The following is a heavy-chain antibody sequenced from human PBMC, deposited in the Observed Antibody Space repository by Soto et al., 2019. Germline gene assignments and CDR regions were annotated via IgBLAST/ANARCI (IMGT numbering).Heavy chain of an antibody. CDR1: GFTFSSYA. D-gene: IGHD1-26*01. CDR3: ATPWPALDELNWFDP. CDR2: ISGSGGST. V-gene: IGHV3-23*01. J-gene: IGHJ5*02. Sequence: EVQLLESGGGLVQPGGSLRLSCAASGFTFSSYAMSWVRQAPGKGLEWVSAISGSGGSTYYADPVKGRFTISRDNSKNTLYLQMNSLRAEDTAVYYCATPWPALDELNWFDPWGQGTLVTVSS.